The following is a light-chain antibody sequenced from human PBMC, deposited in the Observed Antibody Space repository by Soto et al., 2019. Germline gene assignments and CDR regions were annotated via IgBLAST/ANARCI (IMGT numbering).Light chain of an antibody. CDR2: AAS. V-gene: IGKV1-16*02. CDR1: QGISNY. CDR3: QDYNGYPYT. J-gene: IGKJ2*01. Sequence: DIQMTQSPSSLSASVGDRVTITGRASQGISNYLAWFQQKPVKAPKSLISAASSLQSGVPSKFSGSGSGTDFTLTIGSLPTEDFATYYCQDYNGYPYTFGQGTNVEIK.